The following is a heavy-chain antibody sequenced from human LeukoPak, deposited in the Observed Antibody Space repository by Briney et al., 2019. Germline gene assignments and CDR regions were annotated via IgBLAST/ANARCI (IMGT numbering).Heavy chain of an antibody. CDR3: AVGYCSGGSCYSIDY. D-gene: IGHD2-15*01. Sequence: ASVKVSCKASGHTFTGYYMHWVRQAPGQGLEWMGWINANSGDTNYAQKFQGRVTMTRDTSISTAYMELSRLRSDDTAVYYCAVGYCSGGSCYSIDYWGQGTLVTVSS. CDR2: INANSGDT. J-gene: IGHJ4*02. V-gene: IGHV1-2*02. CDR1: GHTFTGYY.